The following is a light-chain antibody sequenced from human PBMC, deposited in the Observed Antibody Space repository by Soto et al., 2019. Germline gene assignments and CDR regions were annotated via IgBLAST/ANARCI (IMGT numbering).Light chain of an antibody. CDR3: QHDNSWPRT. Sequence: ELVLTQSPATLSVSPGERATLSCRASQSVNSNLAWYQQKPGLAPRLLIYGASSIATGIPARFSVSGSGTEFTLTITSLQSEYCAVYYCQHDNSWPRTFGQGTKVEIK. CDR1: QSVNSN. J-gene: IGKJ1*01. V-gene: IGKV3-15*01. CDR2: GAS.